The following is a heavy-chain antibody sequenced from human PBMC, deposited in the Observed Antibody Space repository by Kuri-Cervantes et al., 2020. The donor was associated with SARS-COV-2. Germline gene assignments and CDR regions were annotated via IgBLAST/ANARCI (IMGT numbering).Heavy chain of an antibody. V-gene: IGHV3-21*01. CDR1: GFTFSSYS. CDR2: ISSSSSYI. J-gene: IGHJ6*02. CDR3: ARDPMAGRLRYFDWFSSGPSNYYGMDV. Sequence: GGSLRLSCAASGFTFSSYSMNWVRQAPGKGLEWVSSISSSSSYIYYADSVKGRFTISRDNAKNSLYLQMNSLRAEDTAVYYCARDPMAGRLRYFDWFSSGPSNYYGMDVWGQGTTVTVSS. D-gene: IGHD3-9*01.